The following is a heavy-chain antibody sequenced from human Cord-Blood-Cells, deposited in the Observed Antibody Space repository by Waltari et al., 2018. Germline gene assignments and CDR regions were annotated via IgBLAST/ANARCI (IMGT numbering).Heavy chain of an antibody. CDR3: ARDQGGAYCGGDCYFAY. CDR2: IIPIFGTA. D-gene: IGHD2-21*02. J-gene: IGHJ4*02. CDR1: GGTFRSYA. V-gene: IGHV1-69*01. Sequence: QVQLVQSGAEVKTPGSSVKVSCKASGGTFRSYAISWVRQAPGQGLEWMGGIIPIFGTANYAQKFQGRVTITADESTSTAYMELSSLRSEDTAVYYCARDQGGAYCGGDCYFAYWGQGTLVTVSS.